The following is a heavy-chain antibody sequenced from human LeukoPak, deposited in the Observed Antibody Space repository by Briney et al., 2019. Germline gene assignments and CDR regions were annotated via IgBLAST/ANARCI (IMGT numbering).Heavy chain of an antibody. D-gene: IGHD5-18*01. CDR1: GGTFGGYT. CDR2: IIPILGIA. Sequence: GASVKVSCKASGGTFGGYTISWVRQAPGQGLEWMGRIIPILGIANYAQKFQGRVTITADKSTSTAYMELSSLRSDDTAVYYCARDIFDTAMANWGQGTLVTVSS. J-gene: IGHJ4*02. V-gene: IGHV1-69*04. CDR3: ARDIFDTAMAN.